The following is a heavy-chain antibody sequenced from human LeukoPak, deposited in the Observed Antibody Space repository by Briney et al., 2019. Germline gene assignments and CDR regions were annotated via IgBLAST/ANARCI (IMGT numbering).Heavy chain of an antibody. J-gene: IGHJ6*02. D-gene: IGHD5-18*01. CDR1: GFTFSSYW. Sequence: PGRSLRLSCAASGFTFSSYWMHWVRQAPGKWLVWVSRINSDGSSISYADSVKGRFTISRDNAKNTLYLQMNSLRAEDTAVYYCASPLFSGYSYGFCMDVWGQGTTVTVSS. CDR3: ASPLFSGYSYGFCMDV. CDR2: INSDGSSI. V-gene: IGHV3-74*01.